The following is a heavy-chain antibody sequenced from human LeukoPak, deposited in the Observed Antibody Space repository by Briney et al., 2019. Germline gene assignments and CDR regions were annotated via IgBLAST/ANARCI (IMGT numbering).Heavy chain of an antibody. J-gene: IGHJ4*02. CDR2: IYYSGST. V-gene: IGHV4-39*07. D-gene: IGHD5-18*01. CDR1: GGSVSSGSYY. CDR3: ARTAMVNSGFDY. Sequence: SETLSLTCTVSGGSVSSGSYYWGWIRQPPGKGLEWIGSIYYSGSTYYNPSLKSRVTISVDTSKNQFSLKLSSVTAADTAVYYCARTAMVNSGFDYWGQGTLVTVSS.